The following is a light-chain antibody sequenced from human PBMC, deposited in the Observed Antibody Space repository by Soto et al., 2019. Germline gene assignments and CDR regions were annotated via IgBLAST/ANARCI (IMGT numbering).Light chain of an antibody. Sequence: EIVLTQSPGTLSLSPGERATLSCRASQSVSSTYLAWYQQKPGQAPRLHVDGASSRATGIPDRFSGGGSGPAFTLTISRLEPEDFAVYYCQQYDGSLWTFGQGTKVEIK. V-gene: IGKV3-20*01. J-gene: IGKJ1*01. CDR2: GAS. CDR1: QSVSSTY. CDR3: QQYDGSLWT.